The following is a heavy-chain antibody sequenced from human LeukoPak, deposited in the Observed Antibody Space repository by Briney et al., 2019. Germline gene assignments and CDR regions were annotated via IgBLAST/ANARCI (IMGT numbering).Heavy chain of an antibody. D-gene: IGHD3-10*01. J-gene: IGHJ4*02. Sequence: ASVKVSCKASGYTFTSYSISWVRQAPGQGLEWMGWISAYNGNTNYAQKLQGRVTMTTDTSTSTAYMELRSLRSDDTAVYYCARDRRVLPTPYYFDYWGQGTLVTVSS. CDR3: ARDRRVLPTPYYFDY. CDR2: ISAYNGNT. CDR1: GYTFTSYS. V-gene: IGHV1-18*01.